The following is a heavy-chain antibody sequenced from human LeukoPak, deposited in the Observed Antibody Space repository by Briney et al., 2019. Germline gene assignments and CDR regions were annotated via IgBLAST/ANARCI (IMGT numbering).Heavy chain of an antibody. V-gene: IGHV3-74*01. CDR1: GFTFSSYW. J-gene: IGHJ4*02. CDR3: ASMIKFGRVIVAP. Sequence: GGSLRLSCAASGFTFSSYWMHWVRQAPGKGLVWVSRINSDGSSTSYADSVKGRFTISRDNAKNTLYLQMNSLRAEDTAVYYCASMIKFGRVIVAPGGQGTLVTVSS. D-gene: IGHD3-16*02. CDR2: INSDGSST.